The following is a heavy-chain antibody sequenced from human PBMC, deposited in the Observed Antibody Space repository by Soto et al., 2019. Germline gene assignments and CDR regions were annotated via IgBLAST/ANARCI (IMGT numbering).Heavy chain of an antibody. CDR2: IYYSGST. V-gene: IGHV4-59*01. CDR1: GGSISSYY. Sequence: SETLSLTCTVSGGSISSYYWSWIRQPPGKGLEWIGYIYYSGSTNYNPSLKGRVTISVDTSKNQFSLKLSSVTAADTAVYYCARDLHRRYFDYWGQGTLVTVSS. CDR3: ARDLHRRYFDY. J-gene: IGHJ4*02.